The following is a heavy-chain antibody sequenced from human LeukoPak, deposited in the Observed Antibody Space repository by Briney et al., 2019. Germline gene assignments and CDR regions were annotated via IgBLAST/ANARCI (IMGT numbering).Heavy chain of an antibody. CDR2: INPNSGGT. V-gene: IGHV1-2*02. J-gene: IGHJ4*02. CDR3: ARGSIAARPQFDY. Sequence: GASVKVSCEASGGTFSSYAISWVRQAPGQGLEWMGWINPNSGGTNYAQKFQGRVTMTRDTSISTAYMELSRLRSDDTAVYYCARGSIAARPQFDYWGQGTLVTVSS. CDR1: GGTFSSYA. D-gene: IGHD6-6*01.